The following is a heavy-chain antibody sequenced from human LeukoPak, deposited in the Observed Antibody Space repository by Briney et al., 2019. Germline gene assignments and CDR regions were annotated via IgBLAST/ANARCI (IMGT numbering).Heavy chain of an antibody. D-gene: IGHD2-21*02. CDR2: ISYDGSNK. Sequence: PGGSLRLSCAASGFTFSSYGMHWVRQAPGKGLEGVAVISYDGSNKYYADSVKGRFTISRDNSKNTLYLQMNSLRAEDRAVYYCAKADMTAIFDYWGQGTLVTVSS. CDR3: AKADMTAIFDY. V-gene: IGHV3-30*18. CDR1: GFTFSSYG. J-gene: IGHJ4*02.